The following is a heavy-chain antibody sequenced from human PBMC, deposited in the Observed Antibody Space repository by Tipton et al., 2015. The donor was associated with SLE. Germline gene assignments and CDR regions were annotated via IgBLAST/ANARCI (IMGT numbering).Heavy chain of an antibody. CDR1: GGSISSYY. Sequence: LRLSCTVSGGSISSYYWSWIRQPPGKGLEWIGYIYYSGSTNYSPSLKSRVTISVDTSKNQFSLKLSSVTAADTALYYCAREGIVVGAFDIWGQGTMVTVSS. V-gene: IGHV4-59*01. J-gene: IGHJ3*02. CDR3: AREGIVVGAFDI. D-gene: IGHD2-15*01. CDR2: IYYSGST.